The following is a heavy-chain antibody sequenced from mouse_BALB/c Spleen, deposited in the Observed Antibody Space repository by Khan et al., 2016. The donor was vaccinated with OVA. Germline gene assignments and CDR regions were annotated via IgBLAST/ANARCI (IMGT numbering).Heavy chain of an antibody. J-gene: IGHJ3*01. CDR1: GFSLTTYG. CDR3: ARNYDYDEGLAY. Sequence: QVQLKESGPGLVQPSQSLSITCTVSGFSLTTYGVHWVRQSPGKGLEWLGVIWSGGSTDYNAAFIYRLNIRKDNSKSQAFFKMNSLQANDTAIYXCARNYDYDEGLAYWGQGTLVTVSA. D-gene: IGHD2-4*01. V-gene: IGHV2-2*02. CDR2: IWSGGST.